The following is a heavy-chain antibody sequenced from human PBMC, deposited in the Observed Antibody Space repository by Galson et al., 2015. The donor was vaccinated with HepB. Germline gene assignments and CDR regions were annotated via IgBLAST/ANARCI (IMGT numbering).Heavy chain of an antibody. D-gene: IGHD3-3*01. V-gene: IGHV3-23*01. CDR1: GFTFSSYA. J-gene: IGHJ6*02. CDR3: AKDRDETNIGTVLRFLEKTYYYYGMDV. Sequence: SLRLSCAASGFTFSSYAMSWVRQAPGKGLEWVSAISGSGGSTYYADSVKGRFTISRDNSKNTLYLQMNSLRAEDTAVYYCAKDRDETNIGTVLRFLEKTYYYYGMDVWGQGTTVTVSS. CDR2: ISGSGGST.